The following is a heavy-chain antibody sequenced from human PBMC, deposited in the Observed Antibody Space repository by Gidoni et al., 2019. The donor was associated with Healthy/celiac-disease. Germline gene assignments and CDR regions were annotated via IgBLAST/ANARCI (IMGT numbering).Heavy chain of an antibody. CDR2: INHSGST. Sequence: QVQLQQWGAGLLKPSETLSLPCAVYGGSFSGYYWSWIRQPPGKGLEWIGEINHSGSTNYNPSLKSRVTISVDTSKNQFSLKLSSVTAADTAVYYCASLYSSGWSNYWGQGTLVTVSS. CDR3: ASLYSSGWSNY. V-gene: IGHV4-34*01. CDR1: GGSFSGYY. D-gene: IGHD6-19*01. J-gene: IGHJ4*02.